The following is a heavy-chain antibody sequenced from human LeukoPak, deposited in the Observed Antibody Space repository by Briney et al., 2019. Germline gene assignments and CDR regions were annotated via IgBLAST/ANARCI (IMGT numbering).Heavy chain of an antibody. CDR2: IYYSGST. J-gene: IGHJ4*02. D-gene: IGHD2-2*02. V-gene: IGHV4-39*01. Sequence: PSETLSLTCTVSGGSISSSSYYWGWIRQPPGKGLEWIGSIYYSGSTYYNPSLKSRVTISVDTSKNQLSLKLSSVTAADTAVYYCARHSGSLVVPAAIGLFDYWGQGTLVTVSS. CDR1: GGSISSSSYY. CDR3: ARHSGSLVVPAAIGLFDY.